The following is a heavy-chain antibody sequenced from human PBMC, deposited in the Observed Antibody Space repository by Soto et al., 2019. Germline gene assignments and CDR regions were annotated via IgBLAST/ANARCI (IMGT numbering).Heavy chain of an antibody. J-gene: IGHJ6*03. CDR3: AREGYSFGPAYYYYYMDV. V-gene: IGHV4-59*01. Sequence: PSETLSLTCIVSGDSIRDYYWNWIRQPPGQGLEWIGYIFYNGTTNYNPSLKSRVTISVDSSKNQLSLKLTSVTAADTAVYYCAREGYSFGPAYYYYYMDVWGKGTAVTVSS. D-gene: IGHD5-12*01. CDR1: GDSIRDYY. CDR2: IFYNGTT.